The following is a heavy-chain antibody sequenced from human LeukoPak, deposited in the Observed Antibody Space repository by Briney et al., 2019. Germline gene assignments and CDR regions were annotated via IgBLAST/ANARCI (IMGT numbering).Heavy chain of an antibody. CDR3: ARGGQMIATVRAYFDY. CDR2: INPSGGST. Sequence: ASVKVSCKASGYTFTSYYMHWVRQAPGQGLEWMGIINPSGGSTSYAQKFQGRVTMTRDTSTSTVYMELSSLRSEDTAVYYCARGGQMIATVRAYFDYWGQGTLVTVSS. J-gene: IGHJ4*02. CDR1: GYTFTSYY. D-gene: IGHD3-22*01. V-gene: IGHV1-46*01.